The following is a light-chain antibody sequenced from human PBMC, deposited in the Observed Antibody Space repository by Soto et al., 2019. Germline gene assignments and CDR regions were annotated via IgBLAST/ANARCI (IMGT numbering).Light chain of an antibody. V-gene: IGKV1-5*03. CDR3: QQYESYPMT. J-gene: IGKJ4*01. CDR2: KAS. Sequence: DRQMTQYPSTLSASVGDRVTITCRASQGISSWLAWYQQKPGTAPKLLISKASTLQSGVPPRFSGSGSGTEFTLPISSLQPDDFATYYCQQYESYPMTFGGGTKVEIK. CDR1: QGISSW.